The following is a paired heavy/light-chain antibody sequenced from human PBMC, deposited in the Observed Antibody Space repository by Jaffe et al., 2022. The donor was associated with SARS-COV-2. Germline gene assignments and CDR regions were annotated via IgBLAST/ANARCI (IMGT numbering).Heavy chain of an antibody. J-gene: IGHJ4*02. Sequence: EVQLVESGGGLVQPGGSLRLSCAASGFTFNNYHMNWVRQAPGKGLEWVSTISDSGGSTWYADSVRGRFTMSRDNSENKLYLQMNSLRVEDTAVYYCAKHCSGGGCYSGFDHWGQGALVTVSS. CDR2: ISDSGGST. CDR3: AKHCSGGGCYSGFDH. CDR1: GFTFNNYH. V-gene: IGHV3-23*04. D-gene: IGHD2-15*01.
Light chain of an antibody. CDR2: LGS. V-gene: IGKV2-28*01. Sequence: EIVMTQSPLSLPVTPGEPASISCRSSQSLLYSNGYNYLDWYLQKPGQSPQLLIYLGSNRASGVPDRFSGSGSGTDFTLKISRVEAEDVGIYYCMQARQTPWTFGQGTKVEIK. CDR1: QSLLYSNGYNY. J-gene: IGKJ1*01. CDR3: MQARQTPWT.